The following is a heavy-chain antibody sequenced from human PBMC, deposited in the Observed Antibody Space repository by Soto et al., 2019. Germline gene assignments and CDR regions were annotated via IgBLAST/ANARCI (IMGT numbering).Heavy chain of an antibody. CDR3: ASGIDFYYAMDV. CDR1: GYSISSGYY. Sequence: SETLSLTCAVSGYSISSGYYWGWIRQPPGKGLEWIGSIYHSGSTYYNASLKSRVTISVDTSKNQFSLKLTSVTDADTAVYYCASGIDFYYAMDVWGQGTTVTVSS. V-gene: IGHV4-38-2*01. CDR2: IYHSGST. J-gene: IGHJ6*01.